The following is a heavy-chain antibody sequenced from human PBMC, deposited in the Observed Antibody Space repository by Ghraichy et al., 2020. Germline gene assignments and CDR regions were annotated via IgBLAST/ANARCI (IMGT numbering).Heavy chain of an antibody. CDR3: AGTMVDTGSY. Sequence: ETLSLTCTVSGGSISSYYWSWIRQPPGKGLEWIGYIYYSGSTNYNPSLKSRVTISVDTSKNQFSLKLSSVTAADTAVYYCAGTMVDTGSYWGQGTLVTVSS. CDR1: GGSISSYY. CDR2: IYYSGST. D-gene: IGHD5-18*01. J-gene: IGHJ4*02. V-gene: IGHV4-59*01.